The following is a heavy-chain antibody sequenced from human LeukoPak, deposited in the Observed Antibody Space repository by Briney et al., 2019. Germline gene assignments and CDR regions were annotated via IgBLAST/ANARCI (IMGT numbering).Heavy chain of an antibody. CDR3: ARPWGYSYGPEHAFDI. Sequence: GESLKISCKGSGYSFTSYWIGWVRRMPGKGLEWMGIIYPGDSDTRYSPSFQGQVTISADKSISTAYLQWSSLKASDTAMYYCARPWGYSYGPEHAFDIWGQGTMVTVSS. J-gene: IGHJ3*02. D-gene: IGHD5-18*01. CDR1: GYSFTSYW. V-gene: IGHV5-51*01. CDR2: IYPGDSDT.